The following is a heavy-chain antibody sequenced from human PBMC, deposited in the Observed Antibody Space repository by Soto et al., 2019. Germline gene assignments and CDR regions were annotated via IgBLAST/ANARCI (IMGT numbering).Heavy chain of an antibody. D-gene: IGHD3-22*01. J-gene: IGHJ5*02. V-gene: IGHV4-4*07. Sequence: SETLSLTCTVSGGSISSYYWSWIRQPAGKGLEWIGRIYTSGSTNYNPSLKSRVTMSVDTSKNQFSLKLSSVTAADTAVYYCARVGFDYYDSSGYYHKVENWFDPWGQGTLVTVSS. CDR2: IYTSGST. CDR3: ARVGFDYYDSSGYYHKVENWFDP. CDR1: GGSISSYY.